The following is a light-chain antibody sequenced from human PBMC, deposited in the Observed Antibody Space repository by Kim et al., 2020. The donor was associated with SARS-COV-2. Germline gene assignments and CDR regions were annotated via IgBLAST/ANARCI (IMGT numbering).Light chain of an antibody. CDR1: QSVNSVY. Sequence: EIVLTQSPGTLSLSPGERATLSCRASQSVNSVYLVWYQQKPGQAPRLLMAGASSRATGIPDRFSGSGSGTDFTLTISRLEPEDFAVYYCQQYTGLPITFGQGTRLEIK. CDR2: GAS. J-gene: IGKJ5*01. CDR3: QQYTGLPIT. V-gene: IGKV3-20*01.